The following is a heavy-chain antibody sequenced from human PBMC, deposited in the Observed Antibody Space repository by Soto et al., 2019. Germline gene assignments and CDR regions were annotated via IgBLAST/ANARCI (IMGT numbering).Heavy chain of an antibody. CDR1: GGSFSGYY. Sequence: PSETLSLTCAVYGGSFSGYYWSWIRQPPGKGLEWIGEINHSGSTNYNPSLKSRVTISVDTSKNQFSLKLSSVTAADTAVYYCARGRVGATYYYYGMDVWGQGTTVTVSS. V-gene: IGHV4-34*01. CDR2: INHSGST. CDR3: ARGRVGATYYYYGMDV. D-gene: IGHD1-26*01. J-gene: IGHJ6*02.